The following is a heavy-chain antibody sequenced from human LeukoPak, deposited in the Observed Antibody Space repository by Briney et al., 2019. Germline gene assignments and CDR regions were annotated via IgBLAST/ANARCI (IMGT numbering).Heavy chain of an antibody. CDR3: AREPLLLGYCSGGSCEEKAFDI. V-gene: IGHV3-48*03. CDR1: GFTFSSYE. D-gene: IGHD2-15*01. CDR2: ISSSGSTI. J-gene: IGHJ3*02. Sequence: GRSLRLSCAASGFTFSSYEMNWVRQAPGKGLEWVSYISSSGSTIYYADSVKGRFTISRDNAKNSLYLQMNSLRAEDTAVYYCAREPLLLGYCSGGSCEEKAFDIWGQGTMVTVSS.